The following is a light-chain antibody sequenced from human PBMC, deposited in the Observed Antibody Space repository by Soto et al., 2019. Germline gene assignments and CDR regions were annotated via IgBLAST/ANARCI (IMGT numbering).Light chain of an antibody. J-gene: IGLJ3*02. Sequence: QLVLTQPASVSGSPGQSITISCTGTSSYVGGSNLVSWYQQHPGKAPNLMIFEANKRPSGVSNRFSGSQSGNTASLTISGLQAEDEADYYCCSYAGSVVFGGGTKVTVL. CDR3: CSYAGSVV. CDR2: EAN. CDR1: SSYVGGSNL. V-gene: IGLV2-23*01.